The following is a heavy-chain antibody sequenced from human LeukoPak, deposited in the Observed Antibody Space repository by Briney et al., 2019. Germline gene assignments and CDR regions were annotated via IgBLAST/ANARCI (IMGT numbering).Heavy chain of an antibody. CDR3: AKGSSAGRPYYFDY. Sequence: GGSLRLSCAASGFTFSSYAMHWVRQAPGKGLEWVAVISYDGSIKYYADSVKGRFTTSRDNSKNMLYLQMNSLRAEDTAMYYCAKGSSAGRPYYFDYWGQGTLVTVSS. CDR1: GFTFSSYA. CDR2: ISYDGSIK. V-gene: IGHV3-30-3*01. D-gene: IGHD3-10*01. J-gene: IGHJ4*02.